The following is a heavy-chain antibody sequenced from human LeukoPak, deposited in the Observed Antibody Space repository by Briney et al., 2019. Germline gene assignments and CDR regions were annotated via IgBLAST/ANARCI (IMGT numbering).Heavy chain of an antibody. V-gene: IGHV3-73*01. CDR3: STYGSGRKFDY. Sequence: GGSLRLSCAASGFTFSGSAMHWVRQASGKGLEWVGRIRSKANNYATAYGASVKGRFTISRDDSTNTLYLQMNSLKSEDTAVYYCSTYGSGRKFDYWGQGTLVTVSS. CDR1: GFTFSGSA. J-gene: IGHJ4*02. D-gene: IGHD3-10*01. CDR2: IRSKANNYAT.